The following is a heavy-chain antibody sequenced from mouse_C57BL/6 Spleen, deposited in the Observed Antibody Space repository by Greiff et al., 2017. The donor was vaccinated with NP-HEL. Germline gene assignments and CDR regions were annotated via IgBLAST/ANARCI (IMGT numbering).Heavy chain of an antibody. J-gene: IGHJ1*03. V-gene: IGHV1-15*01. CDR1: GYTFTDYE. CDR2: IDPETGGT. Sequence: QVQLKESGAELVRPGASVTLSCKASGYTFTDYEMHWVKQTPVHGLEWIGAIDPETGGTAYNQKFKGKAILTADKSSSTAYMELRSLTSEDSAVYYCTRDDYVWYFDVWGTGTTVTVSS. D-gene: IGHD2-4*01. CDR3: TRDDYVWYFDV.